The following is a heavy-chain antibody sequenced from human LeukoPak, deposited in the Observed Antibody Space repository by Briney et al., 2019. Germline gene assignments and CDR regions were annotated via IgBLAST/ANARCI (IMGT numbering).Heavy chain of an antibody. CDR2: MNPNSGNT. CDR1: GYTFTSYN. Sequence: ASVMISCKASGYTFTSYNINWVRQATGQGLEWMGWMNPNSGNTGYAQKFQGRVTMTRNTSISTAYMELSSLRSEDTAVYYCARGSSTSDYWGQGTLVSVSS. D-gene: IGHD2-2*01. J-gene: IGHJ4*02. CDR3: ARGSSTSDY. V-gene: IGHV1-8*01.